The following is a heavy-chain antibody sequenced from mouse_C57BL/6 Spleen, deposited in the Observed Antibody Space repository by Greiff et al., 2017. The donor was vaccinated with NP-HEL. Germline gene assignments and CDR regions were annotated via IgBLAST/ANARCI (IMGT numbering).Heavy chain of an antibody. CDR3: ARRTVYAMDY. CDR1: GYTFTGYW. J-gene: IGHJ4*01. D-gene: IGHD1-1*01. Sequence: QVQLQQSGAELMKPGASVKLSCKATGYTFTGYWIEWVKQRPGHGLEWIGEILPGGGNTNYNEKFKGKATLTADKSSNTAYMQLSSLTTEDSAVYYCARRTVYAMDYWGQGTSVTVSS. CDR2: ILPGGGNT. V-gene: IGHV1-9*01.